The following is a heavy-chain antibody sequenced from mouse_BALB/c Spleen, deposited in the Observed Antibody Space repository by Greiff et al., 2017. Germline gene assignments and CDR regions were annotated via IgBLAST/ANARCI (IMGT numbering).Heavy chain of an antibody. CDR3: ARGRSLTGYFDV. CDR1: GFTFSSYA. V-gene: IGHV5-6-5*01. CDR2: ISSGGST. J-gene: IGHJ1*01. Sequence: EVKVVESGGGLVKPGGSLKLSCAASGFTFSSYAMSWVRQTPEKRLEWVASISSGGSTYYPDSVKGRFTISRDNARNILYLQMSSLRSEDTAMYYCARGRSLTGYFDVWGAGTTVTVSS.